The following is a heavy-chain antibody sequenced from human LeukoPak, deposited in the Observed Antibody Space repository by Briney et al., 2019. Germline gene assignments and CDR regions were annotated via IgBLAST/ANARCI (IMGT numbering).Heavy chain of an antibody. CDR2: INPNSGGT. Sequence: ASVEVSCKASGYTFTGYYMHWARQAPGQGLEWMGWINPNSGGTNYAQKFQGRVTMTRDTSISTAYMELSRLRSDDTAVFYCARTFSSSLLAFDYWGQGTLVTVSS. J-gene: IGHJ4*02. D-gene: IGHD6-6*01. V-gene: IGHV1-2*02. CDR3: ARTFSSSLLAFDY. CDR1: GYTFTGYY.